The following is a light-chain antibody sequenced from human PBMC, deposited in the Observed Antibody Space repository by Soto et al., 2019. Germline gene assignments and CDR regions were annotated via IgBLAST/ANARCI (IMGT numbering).Light chain of an antibody. CDR2: GAS. CDR1: QSVGKSY. V-gene: IGKV3-20*01. J-gene: IGKJ1*01. Sequence: VLTQSPCTLSMSPGERATLSCRASQSVGKSYLAWYQQKPGQAPRLLIYGASSRATGIPDRFSGSASGTDFTLTISILEPEDFAVYYCQQYGDSRWTFGQGTMVDIK. CDR3: QQYGDSRWT.